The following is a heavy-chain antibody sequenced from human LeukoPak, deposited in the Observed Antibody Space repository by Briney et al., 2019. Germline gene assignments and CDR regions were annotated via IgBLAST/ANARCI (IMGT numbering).Heavy chain of an antibody. J-gene: IGHJ4*02. Sequence: PGGSLRLSCAASGFSFSSFSMNWVRQAPGEGLEWVSSISSENRNKYYADSVKGRFTISRDNAKNSLYLEMNSLKVEDTAMYFCARDRGSGWYGDLGYWGQGTLVTVSS. D-gene: IGHD6-19*01. V-gene: IGHV3-21*06. CDR2: ISSENRNK. CDR3: ARDRGSGWYGDLGY. CDR1: GFSFSSFS.